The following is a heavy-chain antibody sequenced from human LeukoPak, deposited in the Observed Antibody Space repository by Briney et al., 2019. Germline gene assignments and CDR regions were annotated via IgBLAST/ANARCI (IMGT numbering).Heavy chain of an antibody. J-gene: IGHJ6*03. CDR1: GGSISSSSYY. CDR2: IYYSGST. Sequence: PSETLSLTCTVSGGSISSSSYYWGWIRQPPGKGLEWIGSIYYSGSTYYNPSLKSRVTISVDTSKNQFSLKLSSVTAADTAVYYCARGFYSSSPRPYYMDVWGKGTTVTVSS. CDR3: ARGFYSSSPRPYYMDV. V-gene: IGHV4-39*01. D-gene: IGHD6-6*01.